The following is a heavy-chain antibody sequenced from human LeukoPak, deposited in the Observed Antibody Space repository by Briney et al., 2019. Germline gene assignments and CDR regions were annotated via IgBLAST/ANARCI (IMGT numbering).Heavy chain of an antibody. CDR2: IGTSSTTI. J-gene: IGHJ6*03. CDR3: ARFAAGGSYYYYMDI. Sequence: GGSLRLSCAASGFTFSSYTMNWVRQPPGKGLEWVSNIGTSSTTIYYADSVKGRFTISRDNAKNSLYLQMNSLRADDTAVYYCARFAAGGSYYYYMDIWGKGTTVTISS. D-gene: IGHD6-25*01. V-gene: IGHV3-48*01. CDR1: GFTFSSYT.